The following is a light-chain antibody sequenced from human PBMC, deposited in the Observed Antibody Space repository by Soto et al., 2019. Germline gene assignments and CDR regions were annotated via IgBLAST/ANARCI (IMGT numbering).Light chain of an antibody. Sequence: EVVLTQSPAILSLSPGERATLSCRASQSVSSYLAWYQQKPGQTPRLLIYDASNRATGIPARFSGSGSGTDSTLTISSLEPEDFAVYFCQQRGNWPPTFGPGTKVDI. V-gene: IGKV3-11*01. CDR3: QQRGNWPPT. CDR1: QSVSSY. J-gene: IGKJ3*01. CDR2: DAS.